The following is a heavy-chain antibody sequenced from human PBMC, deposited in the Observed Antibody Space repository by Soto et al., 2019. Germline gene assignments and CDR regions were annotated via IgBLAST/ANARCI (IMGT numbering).Heavy chain of an antibody. CDR1: GFTFSSYA. D-gene: IGHD3-22*01. Sequence: LRLSCAASGFTFSSYAMHWVRQAPGKGLEWVAVISYDGSETQYADSVKGRVTIFRDNSKNMLYLQMNSLRAEDAAVYYCAKDWYSFDSSGSFDYWGQGALVTVSS. CDR3: AKDWYSFDSSGSFDY. V-gene: IGHV3-30*04. J-gene: IGHJ4*02. CDR2: ISYDGSET.